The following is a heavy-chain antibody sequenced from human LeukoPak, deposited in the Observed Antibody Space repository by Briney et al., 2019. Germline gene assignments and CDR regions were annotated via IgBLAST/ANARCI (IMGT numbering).Heavy chain of an antibody. CDR1: GYTFTGYY. CDR3: ARDTGFPFFDY. CDR2: INTNSGVT. Sequence: GASVKVSCKASGYTFTGYYIYWVRQAPGQGPEWLGWINTNSGVTNYAQKFQGRVTLTRDTSISTVYMVLSRLRSDDTAVSYCARDTGFPFFDYWGQGTLVTVSS. V-gene: IGHV1-2*02. J-gene: IGHJ4*01.